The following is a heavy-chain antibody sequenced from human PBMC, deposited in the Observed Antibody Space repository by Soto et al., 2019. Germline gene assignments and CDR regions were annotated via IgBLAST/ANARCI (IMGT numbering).Heavy chain of an antibody. CDR3: ARVSAGYWYFDL. J-gene: IGHJ2*01. D-gene: IGHD6-19*01. CDR1: GGSISSYY. CDR2: IYYSGST. V-gene: IGHV4-59*01. Sequence: QVQLQESGPGLVKPSETLSLTCTVSGGSISSYYWSWIQQPPGKGLEWIGYIYYSGSTNYKPSLKSRVTISVDTSKNQFSLRLSSVTAADTAVYYCARVSAGYWYFDLWGRGTLVTVSS.